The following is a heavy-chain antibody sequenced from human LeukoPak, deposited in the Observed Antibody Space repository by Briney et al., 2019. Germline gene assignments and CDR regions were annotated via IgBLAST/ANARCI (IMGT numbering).Heavy chain of an antibody. J-gene: IGHJ4*02. Sequence: SETLSLTCTVSGGSISSGDYYWSWIRQPPGKGREWIGYIYYSGSTYYNPSLKSRVTISVDTSKNQFSLKLSSVTAADTAVYYCARDYYDSSGYRHFDYWGQGTLVTVSS. CDR3: ARDYYDSSGYRHFDY. D-gene: IGHD3-22*01. V-gene: IGHV4-30-4*08. CDR2: IYYSGST. CDR1: GGSISSGDYY.